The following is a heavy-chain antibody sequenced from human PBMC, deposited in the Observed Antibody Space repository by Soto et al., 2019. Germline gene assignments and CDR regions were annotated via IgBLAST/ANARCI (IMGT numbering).Heavy chain of an antibody. V-gene: IGHV3-11*06. J-gene: IGHJ4*02. CDR1: GFTFSDYY. Sequence: GGSLRLSCAASGFTFSDYYMSWIRQAPGKGLEWVSYISSSSSYTNYADSVKGRFTISRDNAKNSLYLQMNSLRAEDTAVYYCARAGYGWATWPWFDYWGQGTLVTVSS. D-gene: IGHD5-12*01. CDR2: ISSSSSYT. CDR3: ARAGYGWATWPWFDY.